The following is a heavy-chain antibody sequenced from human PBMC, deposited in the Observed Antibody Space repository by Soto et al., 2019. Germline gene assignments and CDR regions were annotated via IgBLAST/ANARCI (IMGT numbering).Heavy chain of an antibody. Sequence: GESLKISCKGSGYSFTSYWIGWVRQMPGKGLEWMGIIYPGDSDTRYSPSFQGQVTISADKSISTAYLQWSSLKASDTAMYYCARTSAGGKYYYGMAVWAQGTTVPVSS. J-gene: IGHJ6*02. V-gene: IGHV5-51*01. CDR3: ARTSAGGKYYYGMAV. CDR2: IYPGDSDT. CDR1: GYSFTSYW. D-gene: IGHD6-13*01.